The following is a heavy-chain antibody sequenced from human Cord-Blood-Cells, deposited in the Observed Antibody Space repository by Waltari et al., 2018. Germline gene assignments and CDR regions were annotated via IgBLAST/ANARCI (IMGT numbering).Heavy chain of an antibody. V-gene: IGHV4-34*01. J-gene: IGHJ3*02. D-gene: IGHD1-26*01. Sequence: QVQLQQWGAGLLKPSETLSLTCAVYGGSFSGYYWRWTRQPPGKGLEWIGEINHSGSTNHNPSLKSRVTISVDTSKNQFSLKLSSVTAADTAVYYCATRYSGSYYAFDIWGQGTMVTVSS. CDR3: ATRYSGSYYAFDI. CDR2: INHSGST. CDR1: GGSFSGYY.